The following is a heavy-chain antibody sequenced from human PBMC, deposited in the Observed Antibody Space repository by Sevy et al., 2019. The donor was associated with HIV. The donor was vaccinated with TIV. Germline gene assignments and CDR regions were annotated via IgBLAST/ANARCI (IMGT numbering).Heavy chain of an antibody. CDR2: ISSSRSTI. CDR1: GFSFSGYS. D-gene: IGHD3-22*01. CDR3: ARHPYYDSSGYVDY. J-gene: IGHJ4*02. Sequence: GGSPRLSCAASGFSFSGYSMNWVRQAPGKGLEWVSYISSSRSTIYYADSVKGRFTISRDNAKNSLYLQMNSLRDEDTAVYYCARHPYYDSSGYVDYWGQGTLVTVSS. V-gene: IGHV3-48*02.